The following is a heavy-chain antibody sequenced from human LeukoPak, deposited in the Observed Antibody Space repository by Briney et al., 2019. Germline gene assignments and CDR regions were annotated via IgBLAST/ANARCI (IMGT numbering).Heavy chain of an antibody. CDR2: ITGSGGST. CDR3: AKDRGRYYDSSGHYWGYYFHS. V-gene: IGHV3-23*01. Sequence: GGSLRLSCAASGFTFSTYVVNWVRQAPGKGLEWVSTITGSGGSTYYADSVKGRFTISRDNFKNTLYLQMSSLRVEDTAVYYCAKDRGRYYDSSGHYWGYYFHSWGQGILVTVST. J-gene: IGHJ4*02. CDR1: GFTFSTYV. D-gene: IGHD3-22*01.